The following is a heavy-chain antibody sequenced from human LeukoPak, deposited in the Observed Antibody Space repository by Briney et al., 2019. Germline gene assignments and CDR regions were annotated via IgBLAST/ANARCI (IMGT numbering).Heavy chain of an antibody. CDR3: ARGMAYCGGDCYPEYYFDY. CDR2: IYYSGST. D-gene: IGHD2-21*02. J-gene: IGHJ4*02. CDR1: GGSISSYY. Sequence: SETLSLTCNVSGGSISSYYWSWIRQPPGEGLEWIGYIYYSGSTNYNPSLKSRVTISVDTSKNQFSLKLSSVTAADTAVYYCARGMAYCGGDCYPEYYFDYWGQGTLVTVSS. V-gene: IGHV4-59*12.